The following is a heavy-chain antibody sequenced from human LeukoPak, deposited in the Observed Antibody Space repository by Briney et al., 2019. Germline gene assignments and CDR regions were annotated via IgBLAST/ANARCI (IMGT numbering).Heavy chain of an antibody. D-gene: IGHD3-10*01. Sequence: PSETLSLTCAVYGGSFCGYYWSWVRQPPGKGLGWIGEINHSGSTNYNPSLKSRVTISVDTSKNQFSLKLSSVTAADTAVYYCASGRPGLLWFGELSGFDYWGQGTLVTVSS. CDR2: INHSGST. V-gene: IGHV4-34*01. CDR3: ASGRPGLLWFGELSGFDY. CDR1: GGSFCGYY. J-gene: IGHJ4*02.